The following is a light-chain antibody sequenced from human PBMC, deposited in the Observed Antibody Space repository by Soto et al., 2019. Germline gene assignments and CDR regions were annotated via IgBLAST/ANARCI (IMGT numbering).Light chain of an antibody. CDR2: GAS. V-gene: IGKV1-39*01. CDR3: QQSHSTPWT. Sequence: DIQMTQSPSSLSASVGDRVTITCRASQSITTYLNWYQQRPGKAPQLLIYGASTLQSGVPSRFTGRGSGTDFTLTISSLKPEDFATYHCQQSHSTPWTFGQGTKVEIK. CDR1: QSITTY. J-gene: IGKJ1*01.